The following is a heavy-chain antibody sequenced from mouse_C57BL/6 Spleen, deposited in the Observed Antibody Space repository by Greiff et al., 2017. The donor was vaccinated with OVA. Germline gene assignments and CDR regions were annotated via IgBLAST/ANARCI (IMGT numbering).Heavy chain of an antibody. D-gene: IGHD2-1*01. CDR1: GFNIKDDD. Sequence: VQLKESGAELVRPGASVKLSCTASGFNIKDDDMHWVKQRPEQGLEWIGWIDPENGDTEYASKFQGKATITADTSSNTAYLQLSSLTAEDTSVYYCTTKGNYEWYFDVWGTGTTVTVSS. CDR3: TTKGNYEWYFDV. CDR2: IDPENGDT. V-gene: IGHV14-4*01. J-gene: IGHJ1*03.